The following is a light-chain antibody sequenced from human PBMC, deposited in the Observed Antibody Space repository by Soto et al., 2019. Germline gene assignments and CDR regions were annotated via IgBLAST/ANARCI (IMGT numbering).Light chain of an antibody. CDR3: AAWDARLNGVV. CDR1: SSNIGTNT. V-gene: IGLV1-44*01. Sequence: QSVPTQPPSRSGTPGQRVTISCSGSSSNIGTNTVNWYQQVPGTAPKLLIYSNDQRPSGVPDRFSGSKSGTTVSLAISGLQSEDEAYYFCAAWDARLNGVVFGGGTQLTLL. CDR2: SND. J-gene: IGLJ7*01.